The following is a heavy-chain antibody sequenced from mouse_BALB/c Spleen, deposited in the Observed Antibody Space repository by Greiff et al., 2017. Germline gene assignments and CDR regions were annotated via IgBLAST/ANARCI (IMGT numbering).Heavy chain of an antibody. CDR1: GYAFSSSW. CDR3: ARDGNFAMDY. J-gene: IGHJ4*01. V-gene: IGHV1-82*01. CDR2: IYPGDGDT. D-gene: IGHD2-1*01. Sequence: QVQLKQSGPELVKPGASVKISCKASGYAFSSSWMNWVKQGPGQGLEWIGRIYPGDGDTNYNGKFKGKATLTADKSSSTAYMQLSSLTSVDSAVYFCARDGNFAMDYWGQGTSVTVSS.